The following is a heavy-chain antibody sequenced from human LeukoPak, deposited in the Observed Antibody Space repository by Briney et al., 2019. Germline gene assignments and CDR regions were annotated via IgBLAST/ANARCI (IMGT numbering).Heavy chain of an antibody. CDR3: ARAGNCSSTSCYGGAFDI. CDR1: GGTFSSYA. CDR2: IIPIFGTA. V-gene: IGHV1-69*05. D-gene: IGHD2-2*01. J-gene: IGHJ3*02. Sequence: SVKVSCKASGGTFSSYAISWVRQAPGQGLEWMGGIIPIFGTANYAQKFQGRVTITTDESTSTAYMELSSLRSEDTAVYYCARAGNCSSTSCYGGAFDIWGQGTMVTVSS.